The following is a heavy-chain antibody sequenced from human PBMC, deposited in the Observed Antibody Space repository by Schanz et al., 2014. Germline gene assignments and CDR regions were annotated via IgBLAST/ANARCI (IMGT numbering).Heavy chain of an antibody. J-gene: IGHJ4*02. CDR3: AKDIRGYFRPIDC. CDR1: GFTFSNYA. Sequence: EVQLVESGGGLVQPGGSLRLSCAASGFTFSNYAMSWVRQAPGKGLEWVSAISGSGSNTYYADSVKGRFTISRDNSENTLYLQMNSLRAEDMALYYCAKDIRGYFRPIDCWGQGTLVTVSS. CDR2: ISGSGSNT. D-gene: IGHD3-22*01. V-gene: IGHV3-23*04.